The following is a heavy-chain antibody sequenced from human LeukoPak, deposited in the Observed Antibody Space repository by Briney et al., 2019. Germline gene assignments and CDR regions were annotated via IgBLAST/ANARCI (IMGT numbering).Heavy chain of an antibody. D-gene: IGHD6-19*01. Sequence: GGSLRLSCAASGFTFSSYGLHWVRQAPGKGLEWVAVIWYDGSNKYYADSVKGRFTISRDNSKNTLYLEMNSLRAEDTAVYYCARVDSAWALHFWGQGTLVTVSS. V-gene: IGHV3-33*01. CDR1: GFTFSSYG. CDR3: ARVDSAWALHF. J-gene: IGHJ4*02. CDR2: IWYDGSNK.